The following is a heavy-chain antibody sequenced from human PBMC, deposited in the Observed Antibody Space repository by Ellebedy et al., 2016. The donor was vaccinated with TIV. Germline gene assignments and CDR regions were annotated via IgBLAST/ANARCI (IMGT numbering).Heavy chain of an antibody. CDR2: IIPILGIA. Sequence: AASVKVSCKASGGTFSSYAISWVRQAPGQGLEWMGRIIPILGIANYAQKFQGRVTITADKSTSTAYMELSSLRSEDTAVYYCARETWIQLWFRAPYFDYWGQGTLVTVSS. D-gene: IGHD5-18*01. V-gene: IGHV1-69*04. CDR1: GGTFSSYA. J-gene: IGHJ4*02. CDR3: ARETWIQLWFRAPYFDY.